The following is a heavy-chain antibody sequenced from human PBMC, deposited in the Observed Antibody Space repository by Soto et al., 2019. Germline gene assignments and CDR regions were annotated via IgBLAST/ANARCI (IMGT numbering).Heavy chain of an antibody. D-gene: IGHD2-15*01. Sequence: QVQLVQSGAEVKKPGSSVTVSCQASGGTFSSYAISWVRQAPGQGLEWMGGIIPIFGTANYAQKFQGRVTIAADESTSTAYMELSRLRSEDTAVYYCARDMVGYCSGGSCPGVYWGQGTLVTVSS. V-gene: IGHV1-69*01. CDR2: IIPIFGTA. CDR3: ARDMVGYCSGGSCPGVY. J-gene: IGHJ4*02. CDR1: GGTFSSYA.